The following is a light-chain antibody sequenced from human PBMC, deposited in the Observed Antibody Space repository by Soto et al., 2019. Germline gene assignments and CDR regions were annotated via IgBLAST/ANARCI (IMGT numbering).Light chain of an antibody. J-gene: IGLJ3*02. CDR2: EDT. V-gene: IGLV2-23*01. CDR3: CSFAGARVM. Sequence: QLVLTQPASVSGSPGQSITISCTGTSSDVGSYYLVSWYQHHPGKAPKLIIYEDTKRPSGTSNRFSGSKSGNTASLTISGLQAEDEADYYCCSFAGARVMFGGGTKLTVL. CDR1: SSDVGSYYL.